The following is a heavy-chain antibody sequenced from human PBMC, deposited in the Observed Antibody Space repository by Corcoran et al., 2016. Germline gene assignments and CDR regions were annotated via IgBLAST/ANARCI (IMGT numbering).Heavy chain of an antibody. V-gene: IGHV4-34*01. CDR1: GGSFSGYY. CDR2: INHSGST. CDR3: ARWENYAHGY. D-gene: IGHD1-7*01. Sequence: QVQLQQWGAGLLKHSETLSLTCAVYGGSFSGYYWSWIRQPPGKGLEWIGEINHSGSTNYNPSLKSRVTISVDTSKNQFSLKLSSVTAADTAVYYCARWENYAHGYWGQGTLVTVSS. J-gene: IGHJ4*02.